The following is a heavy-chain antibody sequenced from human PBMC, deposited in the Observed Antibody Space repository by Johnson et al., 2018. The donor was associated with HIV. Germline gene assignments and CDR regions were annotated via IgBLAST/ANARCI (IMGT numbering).Heavy chain of an antibody. V-gene: IGHV3-15*01. D-gene: IGHD1-1*01. CDR2: IKSKTDGGTT. CDR1: GFTFSNAW. CDR3: TTGLYWNDAFNI. Sequence: VQLVESGGGLVQPGGSLRVSCAASGFTFSNAWMSWVRQAPGKGLEWVGRIKSKTDGGTTDYAAPVKGRFTISRDDSKNTLYLQMNSLKTEDTGVYYCTTGLYWNDAFNIWGQGTMVSVSS. J-gene: IGHJ3*02.